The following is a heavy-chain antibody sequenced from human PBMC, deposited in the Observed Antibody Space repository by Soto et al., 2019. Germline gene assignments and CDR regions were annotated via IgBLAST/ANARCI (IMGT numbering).Heavy chain of an antibody. Sequence: QVQLVQSGAEVKKPGSSVKVSCKASGGTFSSYAISWVRQAPGQGLEWMGGIIPIFGTANYAQKFQGRVTITADESTSTAYMELSSLRSEDTAVYYCARETDLDYGDYLPRMDVWGQGTTVTVSS. D-gene: IGHD4-17*01. V-gene: IGHV1-69*12. CDR1: GGTFSSYA. CDR3: ARETDLDYGDYLPRMDV. J-gene: IGHJ6*02. CDR2: IIPIFGTA.